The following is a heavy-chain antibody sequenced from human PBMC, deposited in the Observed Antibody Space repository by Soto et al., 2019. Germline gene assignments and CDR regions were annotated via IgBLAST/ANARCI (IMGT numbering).Heavy chain of an antibody. J-gene: IGHJ4*02. CDR1: GFTFSDYW. D-gene: IGHD2-2*01. V-gene: IGHV3-7*03. Sequence: PGGSLRLSCAASGFTFSDYWMSWVRQAPGKGPEWVANIKFDGSEKQYVDSVKGRFSISRDNSRNSLFLQMNSLRAGDTAVYYCVKDVGYCSSTTCYSPRNHYFDSWGQGTLVTVSS. CDR3: VKDVGYCSSTTCYSPRNHYFDS. CDR2: IKFDGSEK.